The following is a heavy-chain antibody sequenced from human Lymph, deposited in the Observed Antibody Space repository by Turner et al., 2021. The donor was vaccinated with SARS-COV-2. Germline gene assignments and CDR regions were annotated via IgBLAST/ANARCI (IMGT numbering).Heavy chain of an antibody. Sequence: QVQLVQSGAVVRKPGSSVKVSCTASGGTFSSYHAINWVRQAPGQGLEWMGGIIPIFGIANYAQKFQGRVTITADESTNTAYMYLSSLRSEDTAVYYCARERGSISGAVRGMDVWGQGTTVTVSS. CDR1: GGTFSSYHA. CDR3: ARERGSISGAVRGMDV. J-gene: IGHJ6*02. V-gene: IGHV1-69*01. CDR2: IIPIFGIA. D-gene: IGHD7-27*01.